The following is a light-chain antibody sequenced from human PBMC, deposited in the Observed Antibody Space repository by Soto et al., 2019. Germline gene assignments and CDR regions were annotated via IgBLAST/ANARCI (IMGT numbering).Light chain of an antibody. CDR3: QQYGDAPPFS. V-gene: IGKV3-20*01. J-gene: IGKJ2*03. CDR2: GAS. Sequence: ILLTQSPGTLSLSPGESVTLSCRASRTLSDTYLAWYQQRPGQAPRLVLYGASKRANDIPARFSGGGSGTDFTLRISRLAPEDFTVYYCQQYGDAPPFSFGQGTKLEI. CDR1: RTLSDTY.